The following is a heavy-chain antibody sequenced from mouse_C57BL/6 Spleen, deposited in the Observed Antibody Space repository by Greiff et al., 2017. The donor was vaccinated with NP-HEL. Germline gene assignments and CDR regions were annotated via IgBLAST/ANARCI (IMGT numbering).Heavy chain of an antibody. CDR1: GYSITSGYY. CDR3: AREYDGYYYAMDY. CDR2: ISYDGSN. J-gene: IGHJ4*01. Sequence: EVKLMESGPGLVKPSQSLSLTCSVTGYSITSGYYWNWIRQFPGNKLEWMGYISYDGSNNYNPSLKNRISITRDTSKNQFFLKLNSVTTEDTATYYCAREYDGYYYAMDYWGQGTSVTVSS. D-gene: IGHD2-3*01. V-gene: IGHV3-6*01.